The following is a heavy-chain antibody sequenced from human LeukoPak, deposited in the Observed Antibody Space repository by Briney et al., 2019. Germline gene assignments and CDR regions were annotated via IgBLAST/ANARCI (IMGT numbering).Heavy chain of an antibody. CDR3: AKDRPGATADNWFDP. Sequence: GGSLRLSCAASGFTLSSYWMSWVRQAPGKGLEWVSAISGSGGSTYYADSVKGRFTISRDNSKNTLYLQMNSLRAEDTAVYYCAKDRPGATADNWFDPWGQGSLVTVSS. CDR1: GFTLSSYW. J-gene: IGHJ5*02. D-gene: IGHD1-26*01. V-gene: IGHV3-23*01. CDR2: ISGSGGST.